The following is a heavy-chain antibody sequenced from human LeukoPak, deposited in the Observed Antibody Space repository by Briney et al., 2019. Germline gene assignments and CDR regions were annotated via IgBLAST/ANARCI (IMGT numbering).Heavy chain of an antibody. CDR1: GYGFTRYW. Sequence: GESLKISCKTSGYGFTRYWIAWGRQTPGKGLEWMGIVYPDDSDTKYSPAFQGQVTISADKSITTAYLHWSSLKASDTAVYYCARPSGTYFPFDYWGQGTLVTVSS. V-gene: IGHV5-51*01. CDR2: VYPDDSDT. J-gene: IGHJ4*02. CDR3: ARPSGTYFPFDY. D-gene: IGHD1-26*01.